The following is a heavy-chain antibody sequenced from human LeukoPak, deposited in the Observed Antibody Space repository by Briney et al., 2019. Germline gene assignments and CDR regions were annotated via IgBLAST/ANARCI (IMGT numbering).Heavy chain of an antibody. CDR3: ARSVPYDYVWGSYRYTDTQFDY. Sequence: SETLSLTCTVSGGSISSYFWSWLRHPPGKGLEWIGYIYYSGSTNYNPSLKSRVTISVDPSKNQFSLKLSSVTAADTAVYYCARSVPYDYVWGSYRYTDTQFDYWGQGTLVTVSS. J-gene: IGHJ4*02. CDR2: IYYSGST. D-gene: IGHD3-16*02. V-gene: IGHV4-59*01. CDR1: GGSISSYF.